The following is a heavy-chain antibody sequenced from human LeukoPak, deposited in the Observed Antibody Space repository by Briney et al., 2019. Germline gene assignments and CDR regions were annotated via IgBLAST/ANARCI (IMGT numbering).Heavy chain of an antibody. D-gene: IGHD2-2*01. CDR2: INHSGST. CDR1: GGSFSGYY. Sequence: SETLSLTCAVYGGSFSGYYWSWIRQPPGKGLEWIGEINHSGSTNYNPSLKSRVTISVGTSKNQFSLKLSSVTAADTAVYYCARKPATELDYWGQGTLVTVSS. CDR3: ARKPATELDY. J-gene: IGHJ4*02. V-gene: IGHV4-34*01.